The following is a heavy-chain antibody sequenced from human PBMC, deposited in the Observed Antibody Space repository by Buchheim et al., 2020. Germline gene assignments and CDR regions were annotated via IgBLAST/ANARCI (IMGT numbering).Heavy chain of an antibody. CDR2: ISSSSSTI. CDR1: GFTFSSYS. V-gene: IGHV3-48*01. D-gene: IGHD3-10*01. Sequence: EVQLLESGGGLVQPGGSLRLSCAASGFTFSSYSMNWVRQAPGKGLEWVSYISSSSSTIYYADSVKGRFTISRDNAKNSLYLQMNSLRAEDTAVYYCARDSGVFDYWGQGTL. J-gene: IGHJ4*02. CDR3: ARDSGVFDY.